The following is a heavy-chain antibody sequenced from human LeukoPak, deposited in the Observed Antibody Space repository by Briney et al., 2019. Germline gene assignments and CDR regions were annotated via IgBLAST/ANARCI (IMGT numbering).Heavy chain of an antibody. V-gene: IGHV1-69*04. CDR1: GGTFSSYA. Sequence: AASVKVSCKASGGTFSSYAISWVRQAPGQGLEWMGRIIPILGIANYAQKFQGRVTITADKSTSTAYMELSSLRSEDTAVYYCASGYCSSTSCYFELDPWGQGTLVTVSS. J-gene: IGHJ5*02. CDR2: IIPILGIA. CDR3: ASGYCSSTSCYFELDP. D-gene: IGHD2-2*01.